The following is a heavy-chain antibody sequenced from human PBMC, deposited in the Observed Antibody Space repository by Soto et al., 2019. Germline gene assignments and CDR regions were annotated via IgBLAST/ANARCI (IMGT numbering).Heavy chain of an antibody. CDR1: GYTFTGYY. J-gene: IGHJ5*02. V-gene: IGHV1-2*04. CDR3: ARVNSLVKYSSSSAGWFDP. Sequence: ASVKVSCKASGYTFTGYYMHWVRQAPGQGLEWMGWINPNSGGTNYAQKFQGWVTMTRDTSISTAYMELSRLRSDDTAVYYCARVNSLVKYSSSSAGWFDPWGQGTLVTVSS. D-gene: IGHD6-6*01. CDR2: INPNSGGT.